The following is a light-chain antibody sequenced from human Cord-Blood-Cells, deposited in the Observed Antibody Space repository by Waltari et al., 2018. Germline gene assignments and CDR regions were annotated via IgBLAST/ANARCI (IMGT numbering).Light chain of an antibody. J-gene: IGLJ2*01. Sequence: SYELTQPPSVSVSPGQPASITCPGDTLGDKYACWYQQKPGQSPVPVIYQDSKRPSGIPGRVSGSNTGNTATLTISGTQAMDEADYYCQAWDSSTVVFGGGTKLTVL. CDR2: QDS. V-gene: IGLV3-1*01. CDR3: QAWDSSTVV. CDR1: TLGDKY.